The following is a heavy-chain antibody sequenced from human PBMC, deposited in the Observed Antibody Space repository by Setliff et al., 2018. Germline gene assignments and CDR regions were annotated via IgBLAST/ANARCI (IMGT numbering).Heavy chain of an antibody. CDR3: VRESRSTWYRRDF. CDR2: IYHTGTT. CDR1: GGSISRSSYY. D-gene: IGHD6-13*01. V-gene: IGHV4-39*07. J-gene: IGHJ4*02. Sequence: SETLSLTCTVSGGSISRSSYYWGWNRQPPGKGLEWIGSIYHTGTTYYNPSLKSRVPISVDTSKNQFSLMLSSVTAADTAVYYCVRESRSTWYRRDFWGQGTLVTVSS.